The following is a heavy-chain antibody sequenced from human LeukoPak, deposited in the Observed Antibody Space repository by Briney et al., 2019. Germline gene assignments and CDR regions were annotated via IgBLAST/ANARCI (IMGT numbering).Heavy chain of an antibody. CDR3: ARSSSSSSYYYYYYMDV. Sequence: ASVKVSCKASGGTFSSYAISWVRQAPGQGLEWMGWINPNSGSTNYAQKFQGRVTMTRDTSISTAYMELSRLRSDDTAVYYCARSSSSSSYYYYYYMDVWGKGTTVTVSS. J-gene: IGHJ6*03. CDR2: INPNSGST. CDR1: GGTFSSYA. D-gene: IGHD6-6*01. V-gene: IGHV1-2*02.